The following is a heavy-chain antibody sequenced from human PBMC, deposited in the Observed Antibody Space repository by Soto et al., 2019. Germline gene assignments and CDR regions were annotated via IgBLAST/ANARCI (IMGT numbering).Heavy chain of an antibody. Sequence: PSQTLSLTCVISGDSVSSNSAAWNWIRQSPSRGLEWLGRTYYRSKWYNDYAVSVKSRITINPDTSKNQFSLQLNSVTPEDTAVYYCSRLTGTTLSDAFDIWGQRTMVTVSS. CDR3: SRLTGTTLSDAFDI. V-gene: IGHV6-1*01. CDR2: TYYRSKWYN. D-gene: IGHD1-7*01. J-gene: IGHJ3*02. CDR1: GDSVSSNSAA.